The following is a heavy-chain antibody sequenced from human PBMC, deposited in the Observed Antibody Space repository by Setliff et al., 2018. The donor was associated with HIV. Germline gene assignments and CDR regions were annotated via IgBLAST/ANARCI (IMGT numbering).Heavy chain of an antibody. CDR3: TSQGQNTFNI. CDR2: ITNDGTTT. J-gene: IGHJ3*02. Sequence: GGSLRLSCAASGFTVSSYYMTWVRQAPGKGLVWVSRITNDGTTTTYADSVKGRFTISRDNAKNTLYLQMNSLRAEDTAMYYCTSQGQNTFNIWGQGTMVTVSS. V-gene: IGHV3-74*01. CDR1: GFTVSSYY.